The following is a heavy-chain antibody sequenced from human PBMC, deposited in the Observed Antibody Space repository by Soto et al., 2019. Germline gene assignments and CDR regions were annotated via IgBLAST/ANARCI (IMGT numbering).Heavy chain of an antibody. CDR2: IIPILGIA. CDR3: ARGALAAAGDSDDD. V-gene: IGHV1-69*02. Sequence: QVQLVQSGAEVKKPGSSVKVSCKASGGTFSSYTISWVRQAPGQGLEWMGRIIPILGIANYAQKFQGRVTITADNATSTAYMELSSLRSEDTAVYYCARGALAAAGDSDDDWGQGTLVTVSS. CDR1: GGTFSSYT. D-gene: IGHD6-13*01. J-gene: IGHJ4*02.